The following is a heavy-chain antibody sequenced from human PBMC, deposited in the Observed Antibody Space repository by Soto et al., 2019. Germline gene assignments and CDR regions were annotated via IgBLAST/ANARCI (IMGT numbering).Heavy chain of an antibody. CDR3: AKAPNVVADWLDR. CDR1: GFMFDDFA. J-gene: IGHJ5*02. V-gene: IGHV3-9*01. Sequence: EVQLVESGGGLVQPGRSLRLSCAASGFMFDDFAMHWVRQAPGKGLEWVSGISWNGGDVAYADSVKGRFAISRDNAKYSVYLHLNSLRPEDTALYYYAKAPNVVADWLDRWGQGNLVNVSS. CDR2: ISWNGGDV. D-gene: IGHD2-15*01.